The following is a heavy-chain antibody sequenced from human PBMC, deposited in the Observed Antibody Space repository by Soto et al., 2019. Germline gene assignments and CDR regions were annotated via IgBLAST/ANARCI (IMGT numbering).Heavy chain of an antibody. Sequence: GASVKVSCKASGFTFTNSAVQWVRQARGQRLEWIGWIVVGSGNTNYAQKFQERVTITRDMSTSTAYMELSSLRSEDTAVYYCASPARNYDFWSGYSFDIWGQGTMVTVSS. CDR2: IVVGSGNT. CDR3: ASPARNYDFWSGYSFDI. V-gene: IGHV1-58*01. D-gene: IGHD3-3*01. CDR1: GFTFTNSA. J-gene: IGHJ3*02.